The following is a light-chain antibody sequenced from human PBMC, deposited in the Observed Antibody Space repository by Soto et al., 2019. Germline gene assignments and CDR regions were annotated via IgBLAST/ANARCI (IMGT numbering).Light chain of an antibody. CDR2: EVS. V-gene: IGLV2-23*02. J-gene: IGLJ3*02. CDR1: SSDVGSYNL. CDR3: CSYAGSSTFGV. Sequence: QSVLTQPASVSGSPGQSITISCTGTSSDVGSYNLVSWYQQHPDKAPKLMIYEVSKRPSGVSNRFSGSKSGNTASLTISGLQAEDEADYYCCSYAGSSTFGVFGGGTKLTVL.